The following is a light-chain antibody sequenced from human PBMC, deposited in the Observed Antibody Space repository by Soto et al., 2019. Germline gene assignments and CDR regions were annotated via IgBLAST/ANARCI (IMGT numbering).Light chain of an antibody. J-gene: IGLJ1*01. CDR1: SVDVGAYNY. Sequence: QSVLTQPPSFSGSLGQPITISCPGTSVDVGAYNYVSWYQQHPGKAPKLMIYEGSKRPSGVSNRFSGSKSGNTAYLTISGLQVEDEAEYFCCSFAGSSTYVFGTGTKVTVL. CDR2: EGS. CDR3: CSFAGSSTYV. V-gene: IGLV2-23*01.